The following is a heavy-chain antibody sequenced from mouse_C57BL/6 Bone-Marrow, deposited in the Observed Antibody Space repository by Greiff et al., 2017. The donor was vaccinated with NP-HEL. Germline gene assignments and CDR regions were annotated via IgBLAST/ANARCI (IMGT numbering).Heavy chain of an antibody. CDR1: GYTFTNYW. CDR2: IYPGGGYT. CDR3: ARGRIYYYGSSSYWYFDV. J-gene: IGHJ1*03. Sequence: QVQLKESGAELVRPGTSVKMSCKASGYTFTNYWIGWAKQRPGHGLEWIGDIYPGGGYTNYNEKFKGKATLTADKSSSTAYMQFSSLTSEDSAIYYCARGRIYYYGSSSYWYFDVWGTGTTVTVSS. V-gene: IGHV1-63*01. D-gene: IGHD1-1*01.